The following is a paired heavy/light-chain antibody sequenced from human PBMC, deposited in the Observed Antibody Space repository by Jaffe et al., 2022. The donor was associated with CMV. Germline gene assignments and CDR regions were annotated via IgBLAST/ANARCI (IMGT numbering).Light chain of an antibody. Sequence: QSALTQPASVSGSPGQSITISCTGTSSDVGGYIYVSWYQQHPGKAPQLVIYDVSNRPSGISDRFSGSKSGNTASLTISGLQAEDEAHYYCISYTSTSTGVFGTGTKVTVV. V-gene: IGLV2-14*03. CDR3: ISYTSTSTGV. CDR1: SSDVGGYIY. CDR2: DVS. J-gene: IGLJ1*01.
Heavy chain of an antibody. CDR3: VKDGAERWLQSYYFDY. J-gene: IGHJ4*02. D-gene: IGHD5-12*01. V-gene: IGHV3-33*06. CDR1: GFTFSNYA. Sequence: QVQLVESGGGVVQAGRSLRLSCAASGFTFSNYAMHWVRQAPGKGLEWVAVIWYDGSDKYYADSVKGRFTISRDNSENTVYVQMNTLRAEDTAIYYCVKDGAERWLQSYYFDYWGQGTLVTVSP. CDR2: IWYDGSDK.